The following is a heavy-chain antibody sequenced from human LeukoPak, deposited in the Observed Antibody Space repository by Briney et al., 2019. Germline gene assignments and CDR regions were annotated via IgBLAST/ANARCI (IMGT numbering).Heavy chain of an antibody. CDR2: IKSDRSST. Sequence: PGGSLRLSCAASGFTFSSYWMHWVRQAPGKGLVWVSRIKSDRSSTSYADSVKGRFTISRDNAKNTLYLQMNSLRAEDTAVYYCARDQYSSGPRPIDYWGQGTVVTVSS. D-gene: IGHD5-18*01. V-gene: IGHV3-74*01. CDR1: GFTFSSYW. CDR3: ARDQYSSGPRPIDY. J-gene: IGHJ4*02.